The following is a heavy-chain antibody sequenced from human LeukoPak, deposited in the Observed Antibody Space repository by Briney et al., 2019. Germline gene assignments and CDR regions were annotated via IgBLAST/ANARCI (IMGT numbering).Heavy chain of an antibody. J-gene: IGHJ4*02. CDR2: IYYSGST. V-gene: IGHV4-59*08. CDR3: ASTVVAAAQIDY. D-gene: IGHD2-15*01. CDR1: GGSINSYY. Sequence: SSETLSLTCTVSGGSINSYYWSWIRQPPGKGLEWIGYIYYSGSTNYNPSLKSRVTISVDTSKNQFSLKLSSVTAADTAVYYCASTVVAAAQIDYWGQGTLVTVSS.